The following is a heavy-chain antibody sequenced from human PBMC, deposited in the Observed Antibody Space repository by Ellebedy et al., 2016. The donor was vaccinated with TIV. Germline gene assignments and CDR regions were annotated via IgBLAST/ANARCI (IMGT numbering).Heavy chain of an antibody. V-gene: IGHV3-30*04. CDR1: GFTFSSYA. Sequence: GESLKISCAASGFTFSSYAMHWVRQAPGKGLEWVAVISYDGSNKYYADSVKGRFTISRDNSKNTLYLQMNSLRAEDTAVYYCARGGARSGWYVAPHGMDVWGQGTTVTASS. CDR2: ISYDGSNK. D-gene: IGHD6-19*01. CDR3: ARGGARSGWYVAPHGMDV. J-gene: IGHJ6*02.